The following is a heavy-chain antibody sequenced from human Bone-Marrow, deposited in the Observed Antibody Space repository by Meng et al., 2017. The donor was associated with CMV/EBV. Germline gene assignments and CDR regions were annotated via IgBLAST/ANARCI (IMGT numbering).Heavy chain of an antibody. V-gene: IGHV4-34*01. Sequence: CAVYGGSFSDYYWSWIRQPPGKGLEWIGEIHHSGSTRYNPSLKSRVTISVDTSKKQFSLKLSSVTATDTAVYSCARQRIAARLFDYWGRGTLVTSPQ. CDR1: GGSFSDYY. CDR3: ARQRIAARLFDY. D-gene: IGHD6-13*01. J-gene: IGHJ4*02. CDR2: IHHSGST.